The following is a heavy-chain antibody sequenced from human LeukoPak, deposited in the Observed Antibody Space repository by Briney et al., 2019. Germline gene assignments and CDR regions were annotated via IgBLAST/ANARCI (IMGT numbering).Heavy chain of an antibody. CDR3: AIEPDVDMSTFDPFYFDF. V-gene: IGHV1-69*04. Sequence: SVKVSCKASGGTFSSFAISWVRQAPGQGLEWMGRVIPILNVANHAQKFQGKVTISADKSTSTAYMELSSLGSEDTAVYYCAIEPDVDMSTFDPFYFDFWGQGTLVTVSS. CDR2: VIPILNVA. D-gene: IGHD5-24*01. J-gene: IGHJ4*02. CDR1: GGTFSSFA.